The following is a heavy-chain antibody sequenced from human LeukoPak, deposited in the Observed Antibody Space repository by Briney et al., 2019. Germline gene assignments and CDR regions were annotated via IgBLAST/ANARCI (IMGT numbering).Heavy chain of an antibody. CDR2: IYSGGST. CDR3: ARDLVGDTPPLGY. CDR1: GFTVSSNY. Sequence: GGSLRLSCATSGFTVSSNYMSWVRRAPGKGLEWVSVIYSGGSTYYADSVKGRFTISRDNSKNTLFLQMNSLRAEDTAVYYCARDLVGDTPPLGYWGQGTLVTVSS. D-gene: IGHD1-26*01. V-gene: IGHV3-66*01. J-gene: IGHJ4*02.